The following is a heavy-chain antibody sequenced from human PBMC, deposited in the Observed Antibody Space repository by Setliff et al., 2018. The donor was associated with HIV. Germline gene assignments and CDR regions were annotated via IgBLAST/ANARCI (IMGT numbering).Heavy chain of an antibody. CDR3: AREPDY. CDR2: MYDGGTP. CDR1: GYSITSGYY. V-gene: IGHV4-38-2*02. J-gene: IGHJ4*02. Sequence: SETLSLTCAVSGYSITSGYYWGWIRQPPGKGLEWIGNMYDGGTPHYNPSPKSRVTVSLDTSRNQFPLRLTSATAADTAVYFCAREPDYWSQGTLVTVSS.